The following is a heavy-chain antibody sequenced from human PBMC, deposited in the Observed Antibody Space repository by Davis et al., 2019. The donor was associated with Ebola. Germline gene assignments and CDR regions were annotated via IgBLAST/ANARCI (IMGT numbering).Heavy chain of an antibody. CDR2: ISGSGRT. Sequence: PSETLSLTCTVSDDSISGHYWNWFRQPPGKGLEWIGFISGSGRTSYNPSLTSRIIISADTSKNQFSLNLSSVTAADTAVYFCARFGHGAYWGQGTLVTVSS. CDR3: ARFGHGAY. V-gene: IGHV4-59*11. J-gene: IGHJ4*02. CDR1: DDSISGHY. D-gene: IGHD3-16*01.